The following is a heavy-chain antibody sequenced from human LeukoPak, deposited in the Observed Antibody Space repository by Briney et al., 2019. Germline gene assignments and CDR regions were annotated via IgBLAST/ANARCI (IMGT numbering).Heavy chain of an antibody. V-gene: IGHV1-18*04. D-gene: IGHD4-17*01. CDR1: GYTFTSYG. Sequence: ASVKVSCKASGYTFTSYGISWVRRAPGQGLEWMGWISAYNGNTNYAQKLQGRVTMTTDTSTSTAYMELRSLRSDDTAVYYCARANYGDYQYCFDYWGQGTLVTVSS. CDR3: ARANYGDYQYCFDY. CDR2: ISAYNGNT. J-gene: IGHJ4*02.